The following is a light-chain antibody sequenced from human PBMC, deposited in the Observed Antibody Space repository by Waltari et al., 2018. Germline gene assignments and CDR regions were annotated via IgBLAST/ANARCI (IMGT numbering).Light chain of an antibody. CDR3: ASWDDSLNGHWV. Sequence: SILTHPPSASGAPGQRVSISCYGSASNIGGNLVNWYQQLPGKAPKLLIYRSDLRPSGVPDRFSGSKSGTSSCLAISGLQSEDEADYFCASWDDSLNGHWVFGGGTKVTVL. J-gene: IGLJ3*02. CDR2: RSD. V-gene: IGLV1-44*01. CDR1: ASNIGGNL.